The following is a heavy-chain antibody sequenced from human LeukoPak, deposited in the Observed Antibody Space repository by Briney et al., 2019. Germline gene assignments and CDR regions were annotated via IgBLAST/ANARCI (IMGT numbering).Heavy chain of an antibody. CDR3: ASTTPPPIAAPGTRGLGYYGMDV. CDR1: GGTFRSYV. CDR2: IIPIFGTA. V-gene: IGHV1-69*13. D-gene: IGHD6-13*01. J-gene: IGHJ6*02. Sequence: SVKVSCRASGGTFRSYVISWVRQAPGQGLEWMGGIIPIFGTANYTQKFQGRVTITADESTSTAYMELSSLRSADTAVYYCASTTPPPIAAPGTRGLGYYGMDVWGQGTTVTVSS.